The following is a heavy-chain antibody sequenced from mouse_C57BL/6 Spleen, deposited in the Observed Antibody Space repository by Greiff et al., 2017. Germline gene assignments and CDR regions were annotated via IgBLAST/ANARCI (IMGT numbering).Heavy chain of an antibody. CDR3: AILPNKHGRLFAY. D-gene: IGHD1-2*01. CDR1: GYTFTSSW. V-gene: IGHV1-53*01. CDR2: INPSNGGN. J-gene: IGHJ3*01. Sequence: HVQLQQPGTELVKPGASVKLSCKASGYTFTSSWMHWVKQRPGQGLEWIGNINPSNGGNKSNEKFKSKATLTVEKSSSPAYMQLVCLTSEDSAGYYWAILPNKHGRLFAYWGQGTLVTVSA.